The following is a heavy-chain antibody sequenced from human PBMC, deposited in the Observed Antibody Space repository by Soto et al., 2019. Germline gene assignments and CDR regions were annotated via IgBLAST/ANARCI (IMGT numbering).Heavy chain of an antibody. D-gene: IGHD1-26*01. CDR1: GFTVSSNY. J-gene: IGHJ6*02. CDR2: IYSGGST. CDR3: ARERVIVGATGGMDV. Sequence: EVQLVESGGGLVQPGGSLRLSCAASGFTVSSNYMSWVRQAPGKGLEWVSVIYSGGSTYYADSVKGRFTISRDNSKNTLYLQMNSLRGEDTAVYYCARERVIVGATGGMDVWGQGTTVTVSS. V-gene: IGHV3-66*01.